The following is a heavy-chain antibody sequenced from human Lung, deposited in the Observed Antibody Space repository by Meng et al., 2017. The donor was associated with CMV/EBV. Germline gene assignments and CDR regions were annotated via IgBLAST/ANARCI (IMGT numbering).Heavy chain of an antibody. Sequence: LXCAASGFTFSSYEMNWVRQAPGKGLEWVSYISSSGSTIYYADSVKGRFTISRDNAKNSLYLQMNSLRAEDTAIYYCARGMLPNFDAFDIWGQGTMVTVSS. CDR2: ISSSGSTI. CDR1: GFTFSSYE. V-gene: IGHV3-48*03. D-gene: IGHD2-8*01. CDR3: ARGMLPNFDAFDI. J-gene: IGHJ3*02.